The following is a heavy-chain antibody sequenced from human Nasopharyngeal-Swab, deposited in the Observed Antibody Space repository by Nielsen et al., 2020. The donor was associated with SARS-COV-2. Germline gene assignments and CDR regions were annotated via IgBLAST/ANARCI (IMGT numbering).Heavy chain of an antibody. CDR1: GFSFNSLP. Sequence: GGSLRLSCAASGFSFNSLPMSWVCHAPGKGMEWVSRIKSDESSTAYADSVKGRFIISRNNAENTYYLRLNSLRAEDMAVYDCATTAGGYSYASWGQGTLVTVSS. CDR2: IKSDESST. V-gene: IGHV3-74*01. CDR3: ATTAGGYSYAS. D-gene: IGHD5-18*01. J-gene: IGHJ5*02.